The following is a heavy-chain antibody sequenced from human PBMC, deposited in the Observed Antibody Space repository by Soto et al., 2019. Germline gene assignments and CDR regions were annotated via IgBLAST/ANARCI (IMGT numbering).Heavy chain of an antibody. Sequence: SETLSLTCSIYSGSFSGYYWSWIRQPPGKGMEWIGEISQSGNTNYSPSLKSRVSISIDTSKKQFSLNLASVSAADTAVYYCARAPKVSGSSQTRPDFWGQGTLVTVSS. J-gene: IGHJ4*02. CDR2: ISQSGNT. D-gene: IGHD6-6*01. CDR3: ARAPKVSGSSQTRPDF. CDR1: SGSFSGYY. V-gene: IGHV4-34*01.